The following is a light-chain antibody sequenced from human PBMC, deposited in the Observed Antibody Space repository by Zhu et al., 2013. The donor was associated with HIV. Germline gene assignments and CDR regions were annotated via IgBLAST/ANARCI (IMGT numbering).Light chain of an antibody. CDR2: ANN. CDR1: SSNIGAGYD. V-gene: IGLV1-40*01. CDR3: SSYEGSNNFV. J-gene: IGLJ2*01. Sequence: QSVLTQPPSVSGAPGQRVTISCTGSSSNIGAGYDVHWYQQVPGTAPKLLIYANNNRPSGVSNRFSGSKSGNTASLTVSGLQAEDEAHYYCSSYEGSNNFVFGGGTRLTVL.